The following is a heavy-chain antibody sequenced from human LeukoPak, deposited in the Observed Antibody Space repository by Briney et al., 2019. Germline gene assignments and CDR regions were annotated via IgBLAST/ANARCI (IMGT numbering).Heavy chain of an antibody. CDR3: QRDYHGSGTYSTDY. CDR2: INPNSGVT. CDR1: GYTFTDYQ. J-gene: IGHJ4*02. V-gene: IGHV1-2*02. D-gene: IGHD3-10*01. Sequence: GASVKVSCKSSGYTFTDYQVHWVRQAPGQGLEWMGWINPNSGVTNYAQKFQGRVTMTRDTSISTAYMDLSRLKSDDTAVYYCQRDYHGSGTYSTDYWGQGTLVTVSS.